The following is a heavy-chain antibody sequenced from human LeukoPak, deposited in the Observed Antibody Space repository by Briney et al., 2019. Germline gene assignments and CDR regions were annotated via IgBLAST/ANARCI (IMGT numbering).Heavy chain of an antibody. J-gene: IGHJ4*02. V-gene: IGHV1-69*13. CDR3: ARPTGYFDFWSGYPPFDY. CDR1: GGTFSSHA. D-gene: IGHD3-3*01. CDR2: IIPIFGTP. Sequence: GASVKVSCKASGGTFSSHAINWVRQAPGQGLEWMGGIIPIFGTPNYAQKFQGRVTITADESTSTAYMELSSLRSDDTAVCYCARPTGYFDFWSGYPPFDYWGQGTLVTVSS.